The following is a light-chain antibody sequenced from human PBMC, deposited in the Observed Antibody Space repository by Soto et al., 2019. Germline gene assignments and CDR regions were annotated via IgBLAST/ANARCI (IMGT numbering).Light chain of an antibody. V-gene: IGKV1-5*01. CDR2: DAS. CDR3: QQYNSYQGT. J-gene: IGKJ1*01. CDR1: QSISSY. Sequence: DIQMTQSPASLSASVGDRVTITCRASQSISSYLHWYQQKPGKAPKLLIYDASSLESGVPSRFSGSGSGTEFTLTISSLQPDDFATYYCQQYNSYQGTFGQGTKVDIK.